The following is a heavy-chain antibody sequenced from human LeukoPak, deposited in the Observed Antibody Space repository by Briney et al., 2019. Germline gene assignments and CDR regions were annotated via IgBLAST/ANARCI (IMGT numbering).Heavy chain of an antibody. CDR1: GGSISSSSYY. Sequence: PSETLSLTCTVSGGSISSSSYYWGWIRQPPGKGLEWIGSIYYSGSTYYNPSLKSRVTISVDTSKSQFSLKLSSVTAADTAVYYCAIGYCSSTSCYGLFDYWGQGTLVTVSS. CDR2: IYYSGST. CDR3: AIGYCSSTSCYGLFDY. V-gene: IGHV4-39*01. J-gene: IGHJ4*02. D-gene: IGHD2-2*03.